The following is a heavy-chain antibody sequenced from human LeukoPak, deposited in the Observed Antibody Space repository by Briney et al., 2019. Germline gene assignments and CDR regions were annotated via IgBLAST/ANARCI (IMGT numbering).Heavy chain of an antibody. D-gene: IGHD1-20*01. CDR1: ASGVAFTSHS. J-gene: IGHJ4*02. V-gene: IGHV3-21*05. CDR2: IHSSGDYI. Sequence: GGSLRLSCAASASGVAFTSHSMNWVRQAPGKALEWISYIHSSGDYIFYADSVKGRFTVSRDNARNSLYLQMNSLRAEDTAIYYCAREYNSRATFDYWGQGTLVTVSS. CDR3: AREYNSRATFDY.